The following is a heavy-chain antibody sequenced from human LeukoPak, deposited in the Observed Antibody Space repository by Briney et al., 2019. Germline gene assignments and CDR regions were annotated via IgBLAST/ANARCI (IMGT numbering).Heavy chain of an antibody. CDR3: ARGPYNWNYINLDY. J-gene: IGHJ4*02. CDR1: GFTFSTYN. V-gene: IGHV3-21*01. Sequence: GGSLRLSCAASGFTFSTYNMNWVRQAPGKGLEWVSSISSSSSNIYYADSVKGRFTISRDNAKNSLYLQMNSLRAEDTAVYYCARGPYNWNYINLDYWGQGTLVTVSS. D-gene: IGHD1-7*01. CDR2: ISSSSSNI.